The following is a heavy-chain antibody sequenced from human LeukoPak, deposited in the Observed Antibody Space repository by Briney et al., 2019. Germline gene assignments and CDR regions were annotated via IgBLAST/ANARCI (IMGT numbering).Heavy chain of an antibody. CDR2: INPNSGGT. J-gene: IGHJ4*02. CDR1: GYTFTGYY. CDR3: ARERYYSSGNYNNRIDY. D-gene: IGHD3-10*01. Sequence: ASVKVSCKASGYTFTGYYMHWVRQAPGQGLGWMGWINPNSGGTNYAQKFQGRVTMTRDTSISTAYMELSRLRSDDTALYHCARERYYSSGNYNNRIDYWGQGTLVTVSS. V-gene: IGHV1-2*02.